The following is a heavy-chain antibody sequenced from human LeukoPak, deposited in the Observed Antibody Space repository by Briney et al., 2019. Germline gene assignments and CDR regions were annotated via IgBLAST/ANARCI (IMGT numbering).Heavy chain of an antibody. CDR1: GFIVSSNY. CDR3: AKAAVAATDYFDY. J-gene: IGHJ4*02. Sequence: PGGSLRLSCAASGFIVSSNYMSWVRQAPGKGLEWVSVLYSGGGTYYADSVKGRFTISRDNSKNTLYLQMNSLRAEDTAVYYCAKAAVAATDYFDYWGQGTLVTVSS. D-gene: IGHD6-19*01. CDR2: LYSGGGT. V-gene: IGHV3-53*05.